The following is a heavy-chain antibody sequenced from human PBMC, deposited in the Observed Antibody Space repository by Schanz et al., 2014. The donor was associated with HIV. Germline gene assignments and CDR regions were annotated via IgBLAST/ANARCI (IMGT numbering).Heavy chain of an antibody. CDR3: ARGYCGGGTCYSGDY. CDR2: MNPNSGNT. V-gene: IGHV1-8*01. CDR1: GYTFTTYD. Sequence: QVQLVQSGAEVKKPGASVRVSCEASGYTFTTYDINWVRQATGQGLEWMGWMNPNSGNTGYAQNLQGRVTMTTDTLTSTVYMELRSLRSDDTAVYYCARGYCGGGTCYSGDYWGQGTLVTVSS. J-gene: IGHJ4*02. D-gene: IGHD2-15*01.